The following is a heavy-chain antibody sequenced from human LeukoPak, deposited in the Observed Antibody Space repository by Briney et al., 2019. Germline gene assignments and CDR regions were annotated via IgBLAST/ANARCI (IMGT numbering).Heavy chain of an antibody. J-gene: IGHJ4*02. CDR3: ARGPRYFDWLLKIFDY. CDR2: INHSGST. CDR1: GGSFRGYY. V-gene: IGHV4-34*01. Sequence: SETLSLTCAVYGGSFRGYYWSWIRKPPGKGLEWIGEINHSGSTNYNPSLKSRVTISVDTSKNQFSLKLSSVTAADTAVYYCARGPRYFDWLLKIFDYWGQGTLVTVSS. D-gene: IGHD3-9*01.